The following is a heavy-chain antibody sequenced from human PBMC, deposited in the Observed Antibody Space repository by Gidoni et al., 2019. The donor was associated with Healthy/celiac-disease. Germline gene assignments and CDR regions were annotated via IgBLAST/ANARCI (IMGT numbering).Heavy chain of an antibody. Sequence: EVQLLESGGGLVQPGGSLRLSCAASGFPFSSYATSWVRQAPGKGREWVSEISGSGGSTYYADTVKGRFTISRDNAKKTLYLQMNSLRAEDTAVYYCAKSLWDSSGRFDYWGQGTRVTVSS. CDR2: ISGSGGST. V-gene: IGHV3-23*01. CDR3: AKSLWDSSGRFDY. D-gene: IGHD6-19*01. CDR1: GFPFSSYA. J-gene: IGHJ4*02.